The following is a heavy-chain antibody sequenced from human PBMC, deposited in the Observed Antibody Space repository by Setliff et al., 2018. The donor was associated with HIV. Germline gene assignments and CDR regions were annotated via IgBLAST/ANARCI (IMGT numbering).Heavy chain of an antibody. Sequence: PGGSLRLSCAASGFTFSSYAMHWVRQAPGKGLEYVSAISSNGGSTYYADSVKGRFTISRDNSKNTLYLQMGSLRAEDMAVYYCARDHSSGPYAFDIWGQGTMVTVSS. D-gene: IGHD3-22*01. V-gene: IGHV3-64*02. CDR2: ISSNGGST. J-gene: IGHJ3*02. CDR3: ARDHSSGPYAFDI. CDR1: GFTFSSYA.